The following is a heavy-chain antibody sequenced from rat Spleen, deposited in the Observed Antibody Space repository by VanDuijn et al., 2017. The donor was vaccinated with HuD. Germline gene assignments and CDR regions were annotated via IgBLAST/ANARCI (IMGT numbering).Heavy chain of an antibody. V-gene: IGHV5-29*01. CDR1: GFTFSDYY. J-gene: IGHJ3*01. D-gene: IGHD1-6*01. CDR2: ISNDGTST. CDR3: ARHARYTTDYYSWFPY. Sequence: EVQLVESDGGLVQPGRSLKLSCAASGFTFSDYYMAWVRQAPAKGLEWVATISNDGTSTYYRDSVKGRFIISRDKTKSTLYLHMDSLRSEDTATYYCARHARYTTDYYSWFPYWGQGTLVTVSS.